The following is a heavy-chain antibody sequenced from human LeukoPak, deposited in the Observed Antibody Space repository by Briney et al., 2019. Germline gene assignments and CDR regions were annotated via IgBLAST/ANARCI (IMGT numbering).Heavy chain of an antibody. V-gene: IGHV4-39*07. J-gene: IGHJ5*02. Sequence: SETLSLTCTVSGGSISSSSYYWGWIRQPPGKGLEWIGSIYYSGSTYYNPSLKSRVTISVDTSKNQFSLKLSSVTAADTAVYYCARALVAATLGHWFDPWGQGTLVTVSS. CDR1: GGSISSSSYY. D-gene: IGHD2-15*01. CDR3: ARALVAATLGHWFDP. CDR2: IYYSGST.